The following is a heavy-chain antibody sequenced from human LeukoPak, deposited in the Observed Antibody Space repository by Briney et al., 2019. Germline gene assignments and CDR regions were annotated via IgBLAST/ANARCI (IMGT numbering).Heavy chain of an antibody. J-gene: IGHJ4*02. D-gene: IGHD3-9*01. V-gene: IGHV3-23*01. Sequence: GGSLRLSCAASGFSFSIYAMSWVRQAPGKGLEWVSSSGGSGSGYSTFYADSVKGRFTISRDTSKNTLYLQMNSLRAEDTAVYYCAKEKGPPRYFDWLLLINWGQGTLVTVSS. CDR3: AKEKGPPRYFDWLLLIN. CDR2: SGGSGSGYST. CDR1: GFSFSIYA.